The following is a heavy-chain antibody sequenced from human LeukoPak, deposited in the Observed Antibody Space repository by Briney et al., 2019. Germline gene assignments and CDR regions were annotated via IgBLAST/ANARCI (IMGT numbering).Heavy chain of an antibody. CDR3: AKDRRFPDDGLDL. J-gene: IGHJ3*01. D-gene: IGHD2-21*01. V-gene: IGHV3-23*01. Sequence: GGSLRLSCVASGFTFNNYAMSWVRQAPGKGLEWVSAISGSRGDTYYAASVQGRFTISRDNSRNTLYLQMNSLRAEDTALYYCAKDRRFPDDGLDLWGQGTLVTVSS. CDR1: GFTFNNYA. CDR2: ISGSRGDT.